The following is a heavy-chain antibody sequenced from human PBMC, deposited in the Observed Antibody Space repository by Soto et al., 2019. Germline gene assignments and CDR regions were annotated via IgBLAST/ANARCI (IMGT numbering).Heavy chain of an antibody. Sequence: QVQLQESGPGLVKPSQTLSLTCTVTGGSMTRGDQYWTWILHLPGEDLEWFGYINHRGSLYYNPSLKSRFSMSVDPSKNQSSLNLSSLTAADTAVYYCARELPQRQGRNMDVWGQGTTVTVSS. CDR2: INHRGSL. V-gene: IGHV4-31*03. D-gene: IGHD3-10*01. CDR3: ARELPQRQGRNMDV. CDR1: GGSMTRGDQY. J-gene: IGHJ6*02.